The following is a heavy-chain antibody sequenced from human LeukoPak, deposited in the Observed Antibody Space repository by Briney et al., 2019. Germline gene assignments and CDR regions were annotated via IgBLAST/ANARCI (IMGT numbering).Heavy chain of an antibody. V-gene: IGHV3-74*01. CDR2: ISPDGSSR. CDR1: GFTFSTHS. J-gene: IGHJ4*02. CDR3: ARDGGLLPDN. Sequence: GGSLRLSCAASGFTFSTHSMVWVRQAPGKGLVWVSRISPDGSSRSYADSVKGRFIISRDNAKNTLSLQMNSLTAEDTAVYYCARDGGLLPDNWGKGTLVTVSS. D-gene: IGHD2-21*02.